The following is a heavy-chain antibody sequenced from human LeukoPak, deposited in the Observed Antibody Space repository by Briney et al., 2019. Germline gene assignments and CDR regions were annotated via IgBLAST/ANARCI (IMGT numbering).Heavy chain of an antibody. V-gene: IGHV5-51*01. CDR2: IYPGDSDT. J-gene: IGHJ3*02. D-gene: IGHD2-15*01. CDR3: ARRIKVVVAGSYAFDI. Sequence: GESLRISCKGSGYSFTSYWIGWVRQMPGKGLEWMGIIYPGDSDTRYSPSFQGQVTISADKSISTAYLQWSSLKASDTAMYYCARRIKVVVAGSYAFDIWGQGTMVTVSS. CDR1: GYSFTSYW.